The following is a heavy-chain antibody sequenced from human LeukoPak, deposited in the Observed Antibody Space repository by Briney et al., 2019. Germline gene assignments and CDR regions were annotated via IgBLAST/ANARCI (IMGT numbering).Heavy chain of an antibody. CDR2: ISGGGNSA. Sequence: PGGSLRLSCAASGFTFSSYVMSWVRQAPGMGLEWVSAISGGGNSAYYADSVKGRFTISRDNSKNTLYLQMYSLRAEDTAIYYCAKDRSGIAEAGHEADYWGQGTQVTVSS. V-gene: IGHV3-23*01. D-gene: IGHD6-13*01. CDR3: AKDRSGIAEAGHEADY. CDR1: GFTFSSYV. J-gene: IGHJ4*02.